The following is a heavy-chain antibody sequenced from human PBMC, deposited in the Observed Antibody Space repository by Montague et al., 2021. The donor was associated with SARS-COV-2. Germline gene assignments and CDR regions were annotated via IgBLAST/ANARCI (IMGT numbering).Heavy chain of an antibody. CDR2: IKQDGSEK. Sequence: SLRLSFAASGFTFSSYWMSWVRQAPGKGLEWVANIKQDGSEKYYVDSVKGRFTISRDNAKNSLYLQMNSLRAEDTAVYYCARDLYGSGSSYYYYGMDVWDQGTTVTVSS. V-gene: IGHV3-7*01. J-gene: IGHJ6*02. CDR3: ARDLYGSGSSYYYYGMDV. CDR1: GFTFSSYW. D-gene: IGHD3-10*01.